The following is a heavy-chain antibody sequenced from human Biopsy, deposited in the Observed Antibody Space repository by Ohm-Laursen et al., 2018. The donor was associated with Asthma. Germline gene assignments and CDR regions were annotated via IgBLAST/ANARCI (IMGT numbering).Heavy chain of an antibody. CDR1: GFTFSSYS. J-gene: IGHJ3*02. V-gene: IGHV3-21*01. CDR3: ARDGGLTSYPGTFHI. D-gene: IGHD1-1*01. Sequence: SLRLSCSASGFTFSSYSMNWVRQAPGKGLEWVSSISSSSSYIYYADSVKGRFTISRDDAKNSLYLQMNSLRAEDTAVYYCARDGGLTSYPGTFHIWGQGTMVTVSS. CDR2: ISSSSSYI.